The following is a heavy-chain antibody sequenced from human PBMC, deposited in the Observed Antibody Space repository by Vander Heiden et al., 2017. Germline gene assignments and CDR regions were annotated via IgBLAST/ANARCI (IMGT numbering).Heavy chain of an antibody. J-gene: IGHJ5*02. V-gene: IGHV3-23*01. CDR3: AKDSRRWGYYYDSSGYTPTKYNWFDP. CDR1: GFTFSSYA. Sequence: LRLSCAASGFTFSSYAMSWVRQAPGKGLEWVSAISGSGGSTYYADSVKGRFTISRDNSKNTLYLQMNSLRAEDTAVYYCAKDSRRWGYYYDSSGYTPTKYNWFDPWGQGTLVTVSS. D-gene: IGHD3-22*01. CDR2: ISGSGGST.